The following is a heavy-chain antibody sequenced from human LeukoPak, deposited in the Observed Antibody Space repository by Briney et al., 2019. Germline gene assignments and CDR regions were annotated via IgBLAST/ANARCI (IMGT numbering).Heavy chain of an antibody. V-gene: IGHV4-59*12. CDR3: ARRATGGSGSYYLLYYFDY. Sequence: SETLSLTCTVSNDSFSNYYWTWLRQSPGKALERIGYAYYSDKTHYNPSLKSRVTISVDTSKNQFSLKLSSVTAADTAVYYCARRATGGSGSYYLLYYFDYWGQGTLVTVSS. CDR2: AYYSDKT. CDR1: NDSFSNYY. J-gene: IGHJ4*02. D-gene: IGHD3-10*01.